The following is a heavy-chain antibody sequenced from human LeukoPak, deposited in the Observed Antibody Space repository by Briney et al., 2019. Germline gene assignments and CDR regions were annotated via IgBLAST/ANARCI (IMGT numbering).Heavy chain of an antibody. D-gene: IGHD3-10*01. J-gene: IGHJ6*02. CDR1: GGSISSSSYY. Sequence: SETLSLTCTVSGGSISSSSYYWGWIRQPPGKGLEWIGSIYYSGSTYYNPSLKSRVTISVDTSKNQFSLKLSSVTAADTAVYYCARVRDGVGMDVWGQGTTVTVSS. V-gene: IGHV4-39*07. CDR2: IYYSGST. CDR3: ARVRDGVGMDV.